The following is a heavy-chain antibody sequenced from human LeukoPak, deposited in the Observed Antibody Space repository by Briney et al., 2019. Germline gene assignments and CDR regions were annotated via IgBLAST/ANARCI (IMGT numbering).Heavy chain of an antibody. CDR1: GFTMSSYW. Sequence: PGGSLRLSCAASGFTMSSYWVSWVRQAPGKGLGWLANIKQEGSEKYYVDSVKGRFTISRDNAKNSLYMQMYSRRAEDTAVYSCASRSLRTRTFDSWGQGTLVTASS. D-gene: IGHD3/OR15-3a*01. V-gene: IGHV3-7*01. J-gene: IGHJ4*02. CDR2: IKQEGSEK. CDR3: ASRSLRTRTFDS.